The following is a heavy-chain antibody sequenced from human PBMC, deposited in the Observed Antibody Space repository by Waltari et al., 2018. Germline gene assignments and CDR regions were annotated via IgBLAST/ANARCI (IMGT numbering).Heavy chain of an antibody. D-gene: IGHD2-15*01. CDR1: GDSLTNHFW. J-gene: IGHJ4*02. V-gene: IGHV4-4*02. Sequence: QVQLRESGPGLVNPSGTLSLTCFVSGDSLTNHFWWIWFRQRPGKSLEWLGQIYRTGKTNYNPSLESRVIVSSDTSNNQLSLKLTSVTAADTAIYYCARDRGKGLYLDSWGQGILVTVSP. CDR2: IYRTGKT. CDR3: ARDRGKGLYLDS.